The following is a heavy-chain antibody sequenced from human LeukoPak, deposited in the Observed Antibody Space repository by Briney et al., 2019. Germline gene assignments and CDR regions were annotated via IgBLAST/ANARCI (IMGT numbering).Heavy chain of an antibody. J-gene: IGHJ4*02. CDR1: GGSISSSSYY. Sequence: SETLSLTCTVSGGSISSSSYYWGRIRQPPGKGLEWIGSIYYSGSTYYNPSLKSRVTISVDTSKNQFSLKLSSVTAADTAVYYCARHARITMVRGVIDWGQGTLVTVSS. CDR2: IYYSGST. D-gene: IGHD3-10*01. CDR3: ARHARITMVRGVID. V-gene: IGHV4-39*01.